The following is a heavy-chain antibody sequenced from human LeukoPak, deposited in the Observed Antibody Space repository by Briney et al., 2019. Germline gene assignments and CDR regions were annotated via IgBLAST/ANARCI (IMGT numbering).Heavy chain of an antibody. D-gene: IGHD6-13*01. J-gene: IGHJ4*02. CDR2: FDPEDGET. Sequence: ASVKVSCKVSGYTLTELSMHWVRQAPGKGLEWMGGFDPEDGETIYAQKFQGRVTMTEDTSTDTAYMELSSLRSGDTAVYYCATSPSIAAAGTPRDYWGQGTLVTVSS. CDR1: GYTLTELS. V-gene: IGHV1-24*01. CDR3: ATSPSIAAAGTPRDY.